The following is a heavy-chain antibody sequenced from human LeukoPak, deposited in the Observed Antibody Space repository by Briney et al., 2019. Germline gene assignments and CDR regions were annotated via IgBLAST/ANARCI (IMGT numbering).Heavy chain of an antibody. D-gene: IGHD6-19*01. CDR1: GYTFTSYY. Sequence: ASVKVSCKASGYTFTSYYMHWVRQAPGQGLEWMGIINPSGGSTSYAQKFQGRVTMTRDMSTSTVYMELSSLRSEDTAVYYCARDAAPRRPSGWTRPLPGNWFDPWGQGTLATVSS. CDR2: INPSGGST. V-gene: IGHV1-46*01. J-gene: IGHJ5*02. CDR3: ARDAAPRRPSGWTRPLPGNWFDP.